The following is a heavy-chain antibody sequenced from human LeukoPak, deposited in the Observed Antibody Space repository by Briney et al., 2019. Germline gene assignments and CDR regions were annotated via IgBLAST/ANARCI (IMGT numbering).Heavy chain of an antibody. J-gene: IGHJ6*02. CDR1: GFTFSSYA. V-gene: IGHV3-23*01. CDR2: ISGSGGST. Sequence: GGSLRLSCAASGFTFSSYAMSRVRQAPGKGLEWVSAISGSGGSTYYADSAKGRFTISRDNSKNTLYLQMNSLRAEDTAVYYCARGPDNCSGGSCYYYYYYGMDVWGQGTTVTVSS. D-gene: IGHD2-15*01. CDR3: ARGPDNCSGGSCYYYYYYGMDV.